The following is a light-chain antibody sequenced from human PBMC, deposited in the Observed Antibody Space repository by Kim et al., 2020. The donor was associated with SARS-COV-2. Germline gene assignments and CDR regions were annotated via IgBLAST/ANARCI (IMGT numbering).Light chain of an antibody. CDR3: SSYTSSSTWV. Sequence: GRSSPIPCTGTGRDVWCYNYVSWYQQHPGKAPKLMIYDVSNRPSGVSNRFSGSKSGNTASLTISGLQAEDETDYYCSSYTSSSTWVFGGGTQLTVL. J-gene: IGLJ3*02. CDR2: DVS. CDR1: GRDVWCYNY. V-gene: IGLV2-14*04.